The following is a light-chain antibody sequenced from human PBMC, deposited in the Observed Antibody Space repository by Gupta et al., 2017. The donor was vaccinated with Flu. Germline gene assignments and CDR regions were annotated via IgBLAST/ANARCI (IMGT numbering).Light chain of an antibody. J-gene: IGLJ3*02. Sequence: QFVLPQPPSLSGAPAQTVTISCTASTSNIGAGYDVHWYQQVPGRAPKRLIFGNNNRPSGVADRCSGSKSGTSASLAIAGLQAEDEADYYCQKYDNSLSGSKVFGGGTKLTVL. CDR3: QKYDNSLSGSKV. CDR2: GNN. CDR1: TSNIGAGYD. V-gene: IGLV1-40*01.